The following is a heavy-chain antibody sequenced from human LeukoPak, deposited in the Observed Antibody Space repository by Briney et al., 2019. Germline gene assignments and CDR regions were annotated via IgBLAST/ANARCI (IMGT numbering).Heavy chain of an antibody. V-gene: IGHV4-39*01. J-gene: IGHJ4*02. CDR3: ARYSSSRTVFDY. CDR2: IYYSGST. CDR1: GGSISSSSYY. Sequence: SETLSLTCTVSGGSISSSSYYWGWIRQPPGKGLEWIGSIYYSGSTYYNPSLKSRVTISVDTSKKQFSLKLSSVTAADTAVYYCARYSSSRTVFDYWGQGTLVTVSS. D-gene: IGHD6-13*01.